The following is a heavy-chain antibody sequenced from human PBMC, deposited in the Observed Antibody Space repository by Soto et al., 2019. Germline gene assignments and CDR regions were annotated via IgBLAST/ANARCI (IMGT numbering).Heavy chain of an antibody. CDR3: AKDSRRGYSYGFNWFDP. Sequence: LRLSCAASGFTFSSYGMHWVRQAPGKGLEWVAVISYDGSNKYYADSVKGRFTISRDNSKNTLYLQMNSLRAEDTAVYYCAKDSRRGYSYGFNWFDPWGQGTLVTVSS. V-gene: IGHV3-30*18. D-gene: IGHD5-18*01. J-gene: IGHJ5*02. CDR1: GFTFSSYG. CDR2: ISYDGSNK.